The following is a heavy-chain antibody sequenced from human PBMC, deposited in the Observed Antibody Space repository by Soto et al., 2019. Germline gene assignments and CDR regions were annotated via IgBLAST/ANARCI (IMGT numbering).Heavy chain of an antibody. Sequence: WGSLRRSCTASEFACSNYAIMWVRHAPCKELEWVSAISASGAATYYVDSVKGRFTISRDNSKTTLYVQMNSPRAEDTGVYYCARCAVLSTTSGGWCNWFDPWGQGTLVTVSS. V-gene: IGHV3-23*01. D-gene: IGHD2-21*01. J-gene: IGHJ5*02. CDR3: ARCAVLSTTSGGWCNWFDP. CDR1: EFACSNYA. CDR2: ISASGAAT.